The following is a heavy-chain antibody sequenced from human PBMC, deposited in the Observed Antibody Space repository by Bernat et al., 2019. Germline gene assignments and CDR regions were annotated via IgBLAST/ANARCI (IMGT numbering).Heavy chain of an antibody. D-gene: IGHD6-6*01. CDR3: AIKQLGEVVDAFDI. Sequence: EVQLVESGGGLVQPGGSLRLSCAASGFTVSSNYMSWVRQAPGKGLEWVSVIYSGGSTYYADSVKGRFTISRDNSKNTLYLQMNSLRAEDTAVYYCAIKQLGEVVDAFDIWGQGTMVTVSS. J-gene: IGHJ3*02. CDR1: GFTVSSNY. CDR2: IYSGGST. V-gene: IGHV3-66*01.